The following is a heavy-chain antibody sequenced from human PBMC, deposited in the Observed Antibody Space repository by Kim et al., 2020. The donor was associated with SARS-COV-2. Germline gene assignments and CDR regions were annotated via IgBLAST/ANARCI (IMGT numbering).Heavy chain of an antibody. J-gene: IGHJ4*02. D-gene: IGHD1-26*01. CDR2: IYYSGSA. V-gene: IGHV4-39*01. Sequence: SETLSLTCTVSGGSISSSSYYWGWIRQPPGKGLEWIGSIYYSGSAYYNPSLKSRVTISVDTSKNQFSLKLSSVTAADTAVYYCARISGSYISYYFDYWGQGTLVTVSS. CDR3: ARISGSYISYYFDY. CDR1: GGSISSSSYY.